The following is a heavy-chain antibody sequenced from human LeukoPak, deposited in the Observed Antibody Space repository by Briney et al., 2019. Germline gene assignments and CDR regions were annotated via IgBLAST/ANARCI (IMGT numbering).Heavy chain of an antibody. CDR1: GYTFTGYY. CDR3: ALRIIPLEDAFDI. V-gene: IGHV1-2*02. CDR2: INPNSGGT. D-gene: IGHD1-1*01. J-gene: IGHJ3*02. Sequence: GASVKVSCKASGYTFTGYYMHWVRQAPGQGLEWMGWINPNSGGTNYAQKFQGRVTMTRDTSISTAYMELSRLRSDDTAVYYCALRIIPLEDAFDIWGQGTMVTVSS.